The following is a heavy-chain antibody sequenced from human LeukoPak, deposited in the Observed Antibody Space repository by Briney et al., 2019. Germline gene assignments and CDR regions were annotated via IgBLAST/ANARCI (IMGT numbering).Heavy chain of an antibody. J-gene: IGHJ5*02. CDR1: GFTFSSYA. D-gene: IGHD3-3*01. Sequence: GGSLRLSCAASGFTFSSYAMSWVRQAPGKGLEWVSAISGSGGSTYYADSVKGRFTISRDNSKKTLYLQMNSLRAEDTALYYCAKDGIDKAHYDFWSGYPRPNWFDPWGQGTLVTVSS. CDR2: ISGSGGST. CDR3: AKDGIDKAHYDFWSGYPRPNWFDP. V-gene: IGHV3-23*01.